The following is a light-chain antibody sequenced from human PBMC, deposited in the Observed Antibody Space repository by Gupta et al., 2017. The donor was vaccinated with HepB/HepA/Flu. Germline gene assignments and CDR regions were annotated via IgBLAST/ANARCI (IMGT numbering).Light chain of an antibody. CDR1: QSLFNTYNNKNY. J-gene: IGKJ1*01. V-gene: IGKV4-1*01. CDR2: WAS. CDR3: QQDFTKPRT. Sequence: IVMTPPPHSLLGSLGERATIHCKSSQSLFNTYNNKNYLAWYQQRPGQPPRILFYWASARESGVPDRFSASGSGTXFTLTVXSLQAGDVATYYCQQDFTKPRTFGXGTKVAIK.